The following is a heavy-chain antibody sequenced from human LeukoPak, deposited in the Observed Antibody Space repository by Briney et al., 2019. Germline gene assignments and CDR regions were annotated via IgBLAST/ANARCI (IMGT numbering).Heavy chain of an antibody. CDR1: GGPFSGYF. J-gene: IGHJ4*02. D-gene: IGHD3-10*01. V-gene: IGHV4-34*01. CDR3: ARRYYYNLGSFPFDF. CDR2: IHNSGTT. Sequence: TSETLSLTCAVSGGPFSGYFWSWIRQSSGKGLEWMGEIHNSGTTNYNPSLNSRVTISEDTSKNQFYQNLSSVTAADTAVYYCARRYYYNLGSFPFDFWGQGTLVTVSS.